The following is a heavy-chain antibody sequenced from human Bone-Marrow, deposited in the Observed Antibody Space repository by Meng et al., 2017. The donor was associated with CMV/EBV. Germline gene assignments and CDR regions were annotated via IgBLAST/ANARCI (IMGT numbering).Heavy chain of an antibody. V-gene: IGHV3-66*02. Sequence: GASLKISCASSGFTFSSYAMHWVRQAPGKGLEWGSVIYSGGSTYYADSVKGRFTISRDNSKSTLYLQMNRLRAEDTAVYYCARDYGYVSSGYDHDYWGQGTLVTVSS. CDR1: GFTFSSYA. CDR3: ARDYGYVSSGYDHDY. J-gene: IGHJ4*01. CDR2: IYSGGST. D-gene: IGHD3-22*01.